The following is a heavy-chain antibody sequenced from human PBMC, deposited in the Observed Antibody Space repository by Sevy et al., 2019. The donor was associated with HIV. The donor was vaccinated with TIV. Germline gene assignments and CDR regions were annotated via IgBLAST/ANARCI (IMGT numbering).Heavy chain of an antibody. Sequence: ASVKVSCEASGFNVRSYDIYWVRQAPGQGLEWMGWRNTNTGNTGFAQKFQGRVTMTRNSSISTAYMELSNLRSEDTAVYYCARVSGWHLRYGLDVWGQGTTVTVSS. V-gene: IGHV1-8*02. CDR3: ARVSGWHLRYGLDV. CDR2: RNTNTGNT. D-gene: IGHD6-19*01. J-gene: IGHJ6*02. CDR1: GFNVRSYD.